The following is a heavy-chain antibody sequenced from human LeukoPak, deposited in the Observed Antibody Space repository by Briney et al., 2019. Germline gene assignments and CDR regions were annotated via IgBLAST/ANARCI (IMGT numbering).Heavy chain of an antibody. CDR3: AKGDFYGSGRDYYYYMDV. CDR1: GFTFSTYG. Sequence: SGGSLRLSCVASGFTFSTYGMSWVRRAPGKGLEWVSAISCSGGRTYYADSVKGRFTISRDNSKNTLYLQMNSLRAEDTAVYNCAKGDFYGSGRDYYYYMDVWGKGTTVTISS. J-gene: IGHJ6*03. D-gene: IGHD3-10*01. CDR2: ISCSGGRT. V-gene: IGHV3-23*01.